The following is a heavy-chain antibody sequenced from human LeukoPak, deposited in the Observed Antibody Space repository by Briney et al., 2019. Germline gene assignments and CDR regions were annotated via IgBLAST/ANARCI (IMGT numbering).Heavy chain of an antibody. Sequence: GASVKVSCKASGYTFTSYDINWVRQATGQGLEWMGWMNPNSGNTGYAQKFQGRVTMTRNTSISTAYMELSSLRSEDTAVYYCARDRPMVRGVNYYYYMDVWGKGTTVTVSS. V-gene: IGHV1-8*01. CDR3: ARDRPMVRGVNYYYYMDV. CDR1: GYTFTSYD. J-gene: IGHJ6*03. D-gene: IGHD3-10*01. CDR2: MNPNSGNT.